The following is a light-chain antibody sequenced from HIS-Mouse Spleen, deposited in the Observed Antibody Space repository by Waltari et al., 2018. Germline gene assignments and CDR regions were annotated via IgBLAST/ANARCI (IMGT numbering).Light chain of an antibody. CDR3: GTWDSSLSAWV. CDR1: SPHIGYDY. J-gene: IGLJ3*02. Sequence: QSVLTQPPSVSAAPGQKVTISCTGISPHIGYDYVSWYQQLPGTAPKLLIYDNNKRPSGTPDRFSGSKSGTSATLGITGLQTGDEADYYCGTWDSSLSAWVFGGGTKLTVL. CDR2: DNN. V-gene: IGLV1-51*01.